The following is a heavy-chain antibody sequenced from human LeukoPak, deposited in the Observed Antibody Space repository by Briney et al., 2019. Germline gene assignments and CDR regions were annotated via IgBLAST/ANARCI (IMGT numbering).Heavy chain of an antibody. CDR1: GFTVSSNY. Sequence: GSLRLSCAASGFTVSSNYMSWIRQPPGKGLEWIGEINHSGSTNYNPSLKSRVTISVDTSKNQFSLKLSSVTAADTAVYYCARVRRASSYYYGMDVWGQGTTVTGSS. CDR3: ARVRRASSYYYGMDV. J-gene: IGHJ6*02. D-gene: IGHD3-10*01. V-gene: IGHV4-34*01. CDR2: INHSGST.